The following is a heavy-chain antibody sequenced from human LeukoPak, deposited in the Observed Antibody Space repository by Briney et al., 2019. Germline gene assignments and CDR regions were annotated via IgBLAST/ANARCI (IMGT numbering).Heavy chain of an antibody. CDR1: GGSISSGDYY. V-gene: IGHV4-30-4*01. Sequence: PSQTLSLTCTVSGGSISSGDYYWSWIRQPPGKGLEWIGYIYYSGSTNYNPSLKSRVTISVDTSKNQFSLKLSSVTAADTAVYYCARSGIVVVPAAIVCSWFDPWGQGTLVTVSS. CDR2: IYYSGST. D-gene: IGHD2-2*01. J-gene: IGHJ5*02. CDR3: ARSGIVVVPAAIVCSWFDP.